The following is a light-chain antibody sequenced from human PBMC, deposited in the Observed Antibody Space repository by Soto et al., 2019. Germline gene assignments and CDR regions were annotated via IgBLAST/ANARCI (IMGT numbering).Light chain of an antibody. CDR2: EAS. Sequence: QSALTQPASVSGSPGQSITISCTGTSSDVGVYNSVSWYQHHPAKAPQLIIYEASKRPSGVSHRFSGSKSGNRASLTISGLQAEDEADYYCSSYTTSSTGVFGGGTKVTVL. J-gene: IGLJ3*02. CDR3: SSYTTSSTGV. CDR1: SSDVGVYNS. V-gene: IGLV2-14*01.